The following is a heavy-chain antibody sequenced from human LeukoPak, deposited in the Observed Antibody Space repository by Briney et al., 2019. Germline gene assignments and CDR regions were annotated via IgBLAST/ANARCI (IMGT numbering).Heavy chain of an antibody. V-gene: IGHV1-18*04. Sequence: GASVKVSCKASGYTFTTDYMHWVRQAPGQGLEWMGWISGDNGDTNYAQKLQGRVTMTTDTSTSTAYMELRSLRYDDTAVYYCARDRYGVRSGSCDYWGQGTLVTVSS. CDR2: ISGDNGDT. J-gene: IGHJ4*02. D-gene: IGHD1-26*01. CDR3: ARDRYGVRSGSCDY. CDR1: GYTFTTDY.